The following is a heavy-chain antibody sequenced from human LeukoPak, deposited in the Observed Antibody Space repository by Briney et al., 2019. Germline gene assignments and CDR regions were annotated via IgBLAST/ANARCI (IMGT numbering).Heavy chain of an antibody. CDR2: VRHDGSKE. V-gene: IGHV3-30*02. CDR3: ANDGFYGDSNY. D-gene: IGHD4-17*01. Sequence: GGSLRLSCAMSGITYDDYGMHWVRQPPGRGLEWVAFVRHDGSKEHYADSVKGRFTISRDTSRNSLFLQMTSVTSDDTALYYCANDGFYGDSNYWGQGTLVTVSS. CDR1: GITYDDYG. J-gene: IGHJ4*02.